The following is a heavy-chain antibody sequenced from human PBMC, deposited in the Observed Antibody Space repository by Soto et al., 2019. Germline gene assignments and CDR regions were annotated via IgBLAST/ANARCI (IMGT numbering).Heavy chain of an antibody. CDR3: ARESRGSCSGGSCYAFLRVVDY. CDR1: GGSISSGGYC. Sequence: PSETLSLTCTVSGGSISSGGYCWSWIRQHPGKGLEWIGYIYYSGSTYYNPSLKSRVTISVDTSKNQFSLKLSSVTAADTAVYYCARESRGSCSGGSCYAFLRVVDYWGQGTLVTVSS. CDR2: IYYSGST. D-gene: IGHD2-15*01. V-gene: IGHV4-31*03. J-gene: IGHJ4*02.